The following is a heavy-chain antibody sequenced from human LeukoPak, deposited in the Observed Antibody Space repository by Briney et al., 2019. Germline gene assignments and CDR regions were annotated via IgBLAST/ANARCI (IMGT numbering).Heavy chain of an antibody. Sequence: GGSLRLSCAASGFTFSTYAMSLVRQAPGRGLEWVSAVSDSGSGTYYADSVKGRFTISRDNSKNTLYLQMTSLRAEDTALYYCAKGKGSSGWYDWGQGTLVTVSS. CDR3: AKGKGSSGWYD. CDR2: VSDSGSGT. CDR1: GFTFSTYA. J-gene: IGHJ4*02. V-gene: IGHV3-23*01. D-gene: IGHD6-19*01.